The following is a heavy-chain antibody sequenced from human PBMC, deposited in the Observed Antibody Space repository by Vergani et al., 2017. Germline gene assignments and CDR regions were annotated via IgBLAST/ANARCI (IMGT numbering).Heavy chain of an antibody. CDR2: IYYSGST. J-gene: IGHJ4*02. CDR3: ARGGGVPAALGY. D-gene: IGHD2-2*01. V-gene: IGHV4-30-4*08. CDR1: GGSISSSSYY. Sequence: QLQLQESGPGLVKPSETLSLTCTVSGGSISSSSYYWSWIRQPPGKGLEWIGYIYYSGSTYYNPSLKSRVTISVDTSKNQFSLKLSSVTAADTAVYYCARGGGVPAALGYWGQGTLVTVSS.